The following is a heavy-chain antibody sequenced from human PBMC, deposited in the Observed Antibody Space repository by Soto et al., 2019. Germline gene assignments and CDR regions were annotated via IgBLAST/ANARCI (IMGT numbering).Heavy chain of an antibody. Sequence: ASVKVSCKASGGTFSSYAISWVRQAPGQGLEWMGGIIPILGTANYAQKFQGRVTITADESTSTAYMELSSLRSEDTAVYYCARYFLPEQQLVLGPWGQGTLVTVSS. CDR1: GGTFSSYA. D-gene: IGHD6-13*01. CDR3: ARYFLPEQQLVLGP. CDR2: IIPILGTA. J-gene: IGHJ5*02. V-gene: IGHV1-69*13.